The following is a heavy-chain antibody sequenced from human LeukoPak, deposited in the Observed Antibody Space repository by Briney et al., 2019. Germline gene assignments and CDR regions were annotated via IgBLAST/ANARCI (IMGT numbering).Heavy chain of an antibody. V-gene: IGHV3-7*01. CDR1: GFSFRNYW. D-gene: IGHD2-15*01. Sequence: GGSLRLSCAGSGFSFRNYWMAWVRQAPGKGPEWVANMKEDGSARHYADSVKGRFTISRDNAQNSVYLQMSILRVEDTAVYYCAGDIVGSLDYWGLGTSVTVSS. CDR3: AGDIVGSLDY. J-gene: IGHJ4*02. CDR2: MKEDGSAR.